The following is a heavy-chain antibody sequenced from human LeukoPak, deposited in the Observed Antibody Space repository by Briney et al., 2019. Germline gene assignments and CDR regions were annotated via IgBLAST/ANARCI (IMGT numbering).Heavy chain of an antibody. J-gene: IGHJ3*02. CDR2: IKQDGGEK. Sequence: GGSLRLSCAASGFTFTSYWMSWVRQAPGKGLEWVVSIKQDGGEKYYVDSVKGRFTISRDNAKNSLYLQMNSLRAEDTAVYYCARSRQIRYGDYERIVDAFDIWGQGTMVTVSS. CDR3: ARSRQIRYGDYERIVDAFDI. D-gene: IGHD4-17*01. V-gene: IGHV3-7*01. CDR1: GFTFTSYW.